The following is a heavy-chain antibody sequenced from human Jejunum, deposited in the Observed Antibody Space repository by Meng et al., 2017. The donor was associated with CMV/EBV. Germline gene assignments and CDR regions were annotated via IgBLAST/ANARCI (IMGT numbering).Heavy chain of an antibody. CDR3: ARGGYDFWSAKSPFDY. CDR1: YTFTDYL. D-gene: IGHD3-3*01. Sequence: YTFTDYLMQLVRQATGQGLEWMRWINPNSGDTNHPQIFQGRITMTRDTSITTFYIELSSLTSDDTAVYYCARGGYDFWSAKSPFDYWGQGMLVTVSS. CDR2: INPNSGDT. V-gene: IGHV1-2*02. J-gene: IGHJ4*02.